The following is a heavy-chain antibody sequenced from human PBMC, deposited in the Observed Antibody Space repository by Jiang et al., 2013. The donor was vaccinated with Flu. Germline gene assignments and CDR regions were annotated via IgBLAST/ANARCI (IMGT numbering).Heavy chain of an antibody. J-gene: IGHJ4*02. Sequence: VQLVESGAEVKKPGASVKVSCKASGYTFTDYYMEWVRQAPGQGLEWMGWINPNSGVTNHAQKFQGRVTMTRDTSTSTAYMELSRLISDDTAVYFCARQGRGYSYWGQGTLVTVSS. D-gene: IGHD3-22*01. CDR1: GYTFTDYY. CDR3: ARQGRGYSY. CDR2: INPNSGVT. V-gene: IGHV1-2*02.